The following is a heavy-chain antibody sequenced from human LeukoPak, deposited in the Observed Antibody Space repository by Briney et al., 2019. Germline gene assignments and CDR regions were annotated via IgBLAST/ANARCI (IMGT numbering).Heavy chain of an antibody. CDR2: INHSGST. V-gene: IGHV4-34*01. CDR3: ARVVGSLYEWFDP. D-gene: IGHD1-26*01. CDR1: GGSFSGYY. J-gene: IGHJ5*02. Sequence: SETLSLTCAVYGGSFSGYYWSWIRQPPGKGLEWIGEINHSGSTNYNPSLKTRVTISVDKSKNQFSLNLTSVTAADTAVYYCARVVGSLYEWFDPWGQGTLVTVSS.